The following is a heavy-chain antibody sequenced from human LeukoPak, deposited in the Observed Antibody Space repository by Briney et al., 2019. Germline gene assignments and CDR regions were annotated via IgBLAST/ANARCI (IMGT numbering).Heavy chain of an antibody. V-gene: IGHV1-18*01. CDR3: ARDRSSSDY. D-gene: IGHD6-13*01. J-gene: IGHJ4*02. CDR1: GYTFINYG. Sequence: ASVKVSCKASGYTFINYGISWVRQAPGQGLEWMGWISAYNGKTDYAQKFQGRVTVTTDTSTSTVYMELKSLRFDDTAVYYCARDRSSSDYWGQGTLLTVSS. CDR2: ISAYNGKT.